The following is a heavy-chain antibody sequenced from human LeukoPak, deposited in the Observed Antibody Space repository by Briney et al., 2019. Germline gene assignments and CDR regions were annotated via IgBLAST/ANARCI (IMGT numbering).Heavy chain of an antibody. J-gene: IGHJ4*02. D-gene: IGHD1-26*01. V-gene: IGHV4-30-4*08. CDR3: ARTKWELPSFDY. CDR1: GGSISSGDDF. CDR2: IYYSGST. Sequence: PSQTLSLTCTVSGGSISSGDDFWSWIRQLPGKGLEWIGYIYYSGSTNYNPSLKSRVTISVDTSKNQFSLKLSSVTAADTAVYYCARTKWELPSFDYWGQGTLVTVSS.